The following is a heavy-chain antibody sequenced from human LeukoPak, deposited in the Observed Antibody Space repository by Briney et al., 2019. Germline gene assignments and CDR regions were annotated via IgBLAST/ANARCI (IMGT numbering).Heavy chain of an antibody. Sequence: GASLQISCKGSGSIFTSFWIGWVRQMPGKGLEWMGIIYPDDSNTRYSPSFHGQVTISADKSINTAYLQWSSLKASDTAMYYCARTFGESPNRNYFYGMDVWGQGTTVTVSS. D-gene: IGHD3-10*01. CDR1: GSIFTSFW. CDR2: IYPDDSNT. V-gene: IGHV5-51*01. CDR3: ARTFGESPNRNYFYGMDV. J-gene: IGHJ6*02.